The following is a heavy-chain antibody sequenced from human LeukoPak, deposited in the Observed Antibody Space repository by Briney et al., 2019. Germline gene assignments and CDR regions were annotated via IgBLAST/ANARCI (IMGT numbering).Heavy chain of an antibody. J-gene: IGHJ3*02. CDR1: GGSVSSST. D-gene: IGHD2-15*01. CDR2: IYTSGST. Sequence: PSETLSLTCAVSGGSVSSSTWSWIRQPPGKGLEWIGRIYTSGSTNYNPSLKSRVTISVDTSKNQFSLKLSSVTAADTAVYYCARVLPHCSGGSCYGPPNAFDIWGQGTRVTVSS. V-gene: IGHV4-59*02. CDR3: ARVLPHCSGGSCYGPPNAFDI.